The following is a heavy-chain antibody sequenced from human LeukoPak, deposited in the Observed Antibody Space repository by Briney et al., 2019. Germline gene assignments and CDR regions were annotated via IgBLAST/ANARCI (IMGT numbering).Heavy chain of an antibody. CDR2: INHSGST. Sequence: PSETLSLTCAVHGGSFSGYYWSWIRQPPGKGLEWIGEINHSGSTNYNPSLKSRVTISVDTSKNQFSLKLSSVTAADTAVYYCARGLRGIAARHYYYYYYMDVWGKGTTVTVSS. CDR3: ARGLRGIAARHYYYYYYMDV. J-gene: IGHJ6*03. CDR1: GGSFSGYY. V-gene: IGHV4-34*01. D-gene: IGHD6-6*01.